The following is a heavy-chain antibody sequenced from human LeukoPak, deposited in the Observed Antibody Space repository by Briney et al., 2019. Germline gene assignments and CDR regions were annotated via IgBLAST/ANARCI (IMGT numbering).Heavy chain of an antibody. J-gene: IGHJ4*02. V-gene: IGHV1-18*01. CDR2: ISAYNGNT. Sequence: GASVKASCKASGYTFTSYGISWVRQAPAQGLEYMGWISAYNGNTKNAQNLQGRVTMTTDTSTSTAYMELRSLRSDDTAVYYCARTSSTWYGGVGDYWGQGTLVTVSS. CDR1: GYTFTSYG. CDR3: ARTSSTWYGGVGDY. D-gene: IGHD6-13*01.